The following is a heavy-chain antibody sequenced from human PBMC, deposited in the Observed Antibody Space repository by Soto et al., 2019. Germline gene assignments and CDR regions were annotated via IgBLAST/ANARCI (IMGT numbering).Heavy chain of an antibody. CDR3: AADPNYYDSSGYYLGDY. J-gene: IGHJ4*02. CDR2: IVVGSGNT. Sequence: SVKVSCKASGFTFTSSAAQWVRQARGQRLEWIGWIVVGSGNTNYAQKFQERVTITRDMSTSTAYMELSSLRSEDTAVYYCAADPNYYDSSGYYLGDYWGQGTLVTVSS. D-gene: IGHD3-22*01. CDR1: GFTFTSSA. V-gene: IGHV1-58*01.